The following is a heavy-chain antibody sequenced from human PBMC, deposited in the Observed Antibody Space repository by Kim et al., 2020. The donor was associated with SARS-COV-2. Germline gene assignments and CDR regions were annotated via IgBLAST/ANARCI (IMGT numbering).Heavy chain of an antibody. Sequence: SVKVSCKASDGIFTSYAIDWVRQAPGQGLEWMGGIIPVSRASNHSQKFQGRVTITADASSYTAYMELSSLRSEDTAIYYCARARLKWCAELHKYYFYLKDVWGQGTTVIVSS. CDR2: IIPVSRAS. D-gene: IGHD3-10*01. J-gene: IGHJ6*02. CDR1: DGIFTSYA. CDR3: ARARLKWCAELHKYYFYLKDV. V-gene: IGHV1-69*13.